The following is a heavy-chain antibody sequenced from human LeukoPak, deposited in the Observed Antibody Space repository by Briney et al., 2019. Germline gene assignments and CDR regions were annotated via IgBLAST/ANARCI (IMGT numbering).Heavy chain of an antibody. J-gene: IGHJ4*02. V-gene: IGHV4-30-4*01. Sequence: SETLSLTCSVSNVSISSGNHYWSWIRQPPRKGLEWIGYIFYSGSTYYNPSLKSRITISVDTFKNQFSLKLSSVTAADTAVYYCARDRYYDSSGYYTIDYWGQGTLVTVSS. CDR2: IFYSGST. CDR1: NVSISSGNHY. D-gene: IGHD3-22*01. CDR3: ARDRYYDSSGYYTIDY.